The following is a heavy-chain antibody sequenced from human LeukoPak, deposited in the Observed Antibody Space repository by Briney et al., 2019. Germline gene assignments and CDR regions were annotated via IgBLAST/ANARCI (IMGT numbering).Heavy chain of an antibody. D-gene: IGHD3-10*01. CDR3: ARAVGSGSFQTYYYCMDV. V-gene: IGHV4-39*07. Sequence: SETLSLTCTVSGGSISSGSYYWGWIRQPPGKGLEWIGNIYYSGSTYYNPSLKSRVTMSVDTSKNQFSLKLSSVTAADTAVYYCARAVGSGSFQTYYYCMDVWGKGTTVTISS. CDR2: IYYSGST. CDR1: GGSISSGSYY. J-gene: IGHJ6*03.